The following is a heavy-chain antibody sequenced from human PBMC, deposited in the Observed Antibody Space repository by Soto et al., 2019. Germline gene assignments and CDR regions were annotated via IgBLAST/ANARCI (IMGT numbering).Heavy chain of an antibody. Sequence: GGSLRLSCAASGFTFSSYGMHWVRQAPGKGLEWVAVISYDGSNKYYADSVKGRFTISRDNSKNTLYLQMNSLRAEDTAVYYCAKGVDDSSWAAKLGYSYGTPHDGFDPWGQGTLVTVSS. CDR1: GFTFSSYG. CDR3: AKGVDDSSWAAKLGYSYGTPHDGFDP. V-gene: IGHV3-30*18. CDR2: ISYDGSNK. J-gene: IGHJ5*02. D-gene: IGHD5-18*01.